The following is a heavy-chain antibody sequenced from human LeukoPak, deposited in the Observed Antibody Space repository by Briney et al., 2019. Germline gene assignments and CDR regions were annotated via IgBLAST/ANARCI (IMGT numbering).Heavy chain of an antibody. D-gene: IGHD3/OR15-3a*01. J-gene: IGHJ4*02. Sequence: GGSLRLSCAASGFTFSSYAMHWVRQAPGKGLEWVAVISYDGSNKYYAGSVKGRFTISRDNSKNTLYLQMNSLRAEDTAVYYCARETGLGYFDYWGQGTLVTVSS. CDR3: ARETGLGYFDY. CDR2: ISYDGSNK. CDR1: GFTFSSYA. V-gene: IGHV3-30*04.